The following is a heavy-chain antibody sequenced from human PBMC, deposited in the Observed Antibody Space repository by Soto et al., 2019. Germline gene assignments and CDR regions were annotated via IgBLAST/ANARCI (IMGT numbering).Heavy chain of an antibody. CDR2: ISYSGST. J-gene: IGHJ6*02. V-gene: IGHV4-59*01. CDR1: GGSISSYY. D-gene: IGHD2-15*01. Sequence: QVQLQESGPGLVKPSETLSLTCTVSGGSISSYYWSWIRQPPGKGLEWIGYISYSGSTNYNPSLKSRVTISVDTSKNQFSLKLSSVTAADTAVYYCARFSLGYCSGGSCYGYYYGMDVWGQGTTVTVSS. CDR3: ARFSLGYCSGGSCYGYYYGMDV.